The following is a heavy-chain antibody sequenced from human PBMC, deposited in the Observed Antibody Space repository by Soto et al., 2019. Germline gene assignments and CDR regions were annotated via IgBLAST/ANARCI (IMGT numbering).Heavy chain of an antibody. J-gene: IGHJ5*02. CDR3: ARLRAVLRFLEWLLEPQP. Sequence: PSETLSLTCAVYGESFSGYYWSWIRQPPGKGLEWIGEINHSGSTNYNPSLKSRVTISVDTSKNQFSLKLSSVTAADTAVYYCARLRAVLRFLEWLLEPQPWGQGTLVTVSS. CDR2: INHSGST. CDR1: GESFSGYY. D-gene: IGHD3-3*01. V-gene: IGHV4-34*01.